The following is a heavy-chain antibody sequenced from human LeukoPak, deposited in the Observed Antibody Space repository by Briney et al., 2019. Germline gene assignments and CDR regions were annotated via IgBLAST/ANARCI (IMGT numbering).Heavy chain of an antibody. CDR2: ISAYNGNT. J-gene: IGHJ4*02. CDR1: GYTFTSYG. Sequence: GASVKVSCKASGYTFTSYGISWVRQAPGQGLEWMGWISAYNGNTNYAQKLQGRVTMTTDTSTSTAYMELRSLGSDDTAVYYCARGPEYDILTGFDYWGQGTLVTVSS. CDR3: ARGPEYDILTGFDY. V-gene: IGHV1-18*01. D-gene: IGHD3-9*01.